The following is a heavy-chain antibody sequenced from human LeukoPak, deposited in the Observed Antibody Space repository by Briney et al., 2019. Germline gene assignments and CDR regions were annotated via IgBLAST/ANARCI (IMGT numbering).Heavy chain of an antibody. CDR1: GGSISSGGYY. V-gene: IGHV4-31*03. J-gene: IGHJ3*02. CDR2: IYYSGST. Sequence: SETLSLTCTVSGGSISSGGYYWSWIRQHPGKGLEWIEYIYYSGSTYYNPSLKSRVTISVDTSKNQFSLKLSSVTAADTAVYYCARVVLCGGDCYYGDAFDIWGQGTMVTVSS. D-gene: IGHD2-21*02. CDR3: ARVVLCGGDCYYGDAFDI.